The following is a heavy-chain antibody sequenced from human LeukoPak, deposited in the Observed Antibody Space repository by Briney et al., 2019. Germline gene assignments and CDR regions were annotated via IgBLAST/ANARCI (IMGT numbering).Heavy chain of an antibody. CDR1: GFTFSSYS. D-gene: IGHD3-10*01. CDR3: ARDVEDYYGSGSGY. CDR2: ISSSSSYI. V-gene: IGHV3-21*01. J-gene: IGHJ4*02. Sequence: GGSLRLSCAAPGFTFSSYSMNWVRQAPGKGLEWVSSISSSSSYIYYADSVKGRFTISRDNAKNSLYLQMNSLRAEDTAVYYCARDVEDYYGSGSGYWGQGTLVTVSS.